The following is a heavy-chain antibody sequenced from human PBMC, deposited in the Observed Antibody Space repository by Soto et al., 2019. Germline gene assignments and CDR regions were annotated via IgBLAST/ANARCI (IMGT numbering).Heavy chain of an antibody. D-gene: IGHD3-3*01. CDR3: ARARYYDFWSGYSPSYYYGMDV. Sequence: SETLSLTCTVSGGSISSGGYYWSWIRQHPGKGLEWIGYIYYSGSTYYNPSLKSRVTISVDTSKNQFSLKLSSVTAADTAVYYCARARYYDFWSGYSPSYYYGMDVWGQGTTVTVSS. CDR1: GGSISSGGYY. CDR2: IYYSGST. J-gene: IGHJ6*02. V-gene: IGHV4-31*03.